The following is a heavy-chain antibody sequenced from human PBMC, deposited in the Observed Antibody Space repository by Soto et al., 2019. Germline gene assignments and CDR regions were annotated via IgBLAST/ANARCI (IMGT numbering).Heavy chain of an antibody. J-gene: IGHJ6*02. CDR3: ARDEVKLCFLNNPNYHYLLSF. CDR1: GYTFTSYG. V-gene: IGHV1-18*01. D-gene: IGHD4-4*01. CDR2: ISAYNGNT. Sequence: EASVKVSCKAPGYTFTSYGISWVRQAPGQGLEWMGWISAYNGNTNYAQKLQGRVTMTTDTSTSTAYMELRSLRSDDTAVYYCARDEVKLCFLNNPNYHYLLSFRAQGSSVPGSS.